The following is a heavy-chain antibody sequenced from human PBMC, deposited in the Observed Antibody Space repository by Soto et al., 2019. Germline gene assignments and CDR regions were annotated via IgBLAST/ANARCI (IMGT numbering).Heavy chain of an antibody. CDR1: GFTFSGYA. CDR3: AKDHSSSWDVYYFHY. Sequence: EVQLLESGGGLVQPGGSLRLSCAASGFTFSGYAMSWVRQAPGKVLDWVSAISGSGGSTYYADSVKGRFTISIDNSKNTLYLQINRLRAKETAVYYCAKDHSSSWDVYYFHYWGQGPLVTVSS. V-gene: IGHV3-23*01. CDR2: ISGSGGST. J-gene: IGHJ4*02. D-gene: IGHD6-13*01.